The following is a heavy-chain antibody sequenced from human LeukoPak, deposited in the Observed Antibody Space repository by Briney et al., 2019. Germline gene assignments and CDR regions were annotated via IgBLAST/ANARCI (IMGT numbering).Heavy chain of an antibody. D-gene: IGHD6-13*01. Sequence: SETLSLTCTVSGGSVSSGSYYWSWIRQPPGKGLEWIGYIYYSGSTYYNPSLKSRVTISVDTSKNQFSLKLSSVTAADTAVYYCARSSIAAAGGFDYWGQGTLVTVSS. CDR1: GGSVSSGSYY. CDR2: IYYSGST. V-gene: IGHV4-30-4*01. CDR3: ARSSIAAAGGFDY. J-gene: IGHJ4*02.